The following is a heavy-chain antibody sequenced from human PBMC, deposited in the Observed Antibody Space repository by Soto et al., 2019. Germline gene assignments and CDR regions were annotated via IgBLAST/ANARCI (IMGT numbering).Heavy chain of an antibody. J-gene: IGHJ4*02. D-gene: IGHD3-10*01. Sequence: PSETLSLTCTVSVVSISGYFWNWIRQPPGKGLEWIGYMSYTGNTNYNPSLTSRVSISVDTSKNQFSLNLNSVTAADTAVYYCARAHTTIVPLAQWGQGTLVTVSS. CDR3: ARAHTTIVPLAQ. CDR2: MSYTGNT. CDR1: VVSISGYF. V-gene: IGHV4-59*01.